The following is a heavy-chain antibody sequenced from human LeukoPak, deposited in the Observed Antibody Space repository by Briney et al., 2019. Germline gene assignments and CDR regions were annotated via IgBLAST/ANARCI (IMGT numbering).Heavy chain of an antibody. V-gene: IGHV3-7*01. Sequence: GGSLRLSCAASGFTVSSNYMSWVRQAPGKGLEWVANIKQDGSEKYYVDSVKGRFTISRDNAKNSLYLQMNSLRAEDTAVYYCVGHSDYWGQGTLVTVSS. D-gene: IGHD3-16*01. CDR1: GFTVSSNY. CDR2: IKQDGSEK. J-gene: IGHJ4*02. CDR3: VGHSDY.